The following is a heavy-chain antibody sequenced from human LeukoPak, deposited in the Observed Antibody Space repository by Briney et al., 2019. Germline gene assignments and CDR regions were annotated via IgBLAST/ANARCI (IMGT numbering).Heavy chain of an antibody. Sequence: PSETLSLTCTVSGGSISSSSYYWGWIRQPPGKGLEWIGSIYYSGSTYYNPSLKSRVTISVDTSKNQFSLKLSSVTAADTAVYYCARDGHGYGGTIMDVWGKGTTVTISS. CDR2: IYYSGST. J-gene: IGHJ6*03. CDR3: ARDGHGYGGTIMDV. D-gene: IGHD4-23*01. V-gene: IGHV4-39*07. CDR1: GGSISSSSYY.